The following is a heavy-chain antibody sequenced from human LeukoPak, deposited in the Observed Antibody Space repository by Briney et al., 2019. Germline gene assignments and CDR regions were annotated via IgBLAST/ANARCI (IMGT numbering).Heavy chain of an antibody. CDR1: GFTFSRFW. J-gene: IGHJ4*02. CDR2: IKQDGSEK. CDR3: ARARDYGGNAVFFDY. D-gene: IGHD4-23*01. Sequence: GGSLRLSCAASGFTFSRFWMSWVRQAPGKGLEWVANIKQDGSEKYYVDSVKGRFTISRDNAKNSLYLQMNSLRAEDTALYYCARARDYGGNAVFFDYWGQGTLVTVSS. V-gene: IGHV3-7*05.